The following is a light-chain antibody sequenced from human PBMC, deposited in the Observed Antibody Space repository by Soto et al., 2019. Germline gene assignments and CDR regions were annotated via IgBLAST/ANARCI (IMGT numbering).Light chain of an antibody. CDR2: GAS. CDR3: HQYGSSPLT. J-gene: IGKJ4*01. CDR1: QSVTSSY. V-gene: IGKV3-20*01. Sequence: EIVLTQSPGTLSLSPGERATLSCRASQSVTSSYLAWYQQKPGPAPRLLIYGASSRATGIPDRFSGSGSGTDFTLTISRLEPEDFAVYYCHQYGSSPLTFVGGTKVEIK.